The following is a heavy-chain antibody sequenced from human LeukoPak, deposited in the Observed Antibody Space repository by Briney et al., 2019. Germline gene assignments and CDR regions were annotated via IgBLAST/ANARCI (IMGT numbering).Heavy chain of an antibody. Sequence: GGSLRLSCAASGFSFSSYWMSWVRQAPGKGLEWVANIKQDGSQKNYVDSVKGRFSISRDNTKNSLFLQMNSLRAEDTAVYYCARDAGATVLWYSALWGRGTLVTVSS. CDR2: IKQDGSQK. CDR3: ARDAGATVLWYSAL. J-gene: IGHJ2*01. CDR1: GFSFSSYW. D-gene: IGHD1-26*01. V-gene: IGHV3-7*03.